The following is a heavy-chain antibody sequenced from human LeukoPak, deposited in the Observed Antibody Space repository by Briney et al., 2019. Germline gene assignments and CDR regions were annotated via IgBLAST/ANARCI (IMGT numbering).Heavy chain of an antibody. CDR2: ISGSGDST. J-gene: IGHJ4*02. D-gene: IGHD5-18*01. CDR3: AKSGYSYGYYYFDY. CDR1: GFIFSNYA. Sequence: GGSLRLSCAASGFIFSNYAIHWVRQAPGKGLEWVSGISGSGDSTYYGDSVKGRVTISRDNSKNTLDLQMNSLRAEDTAVYYCAKSGYSYGYYYFDYWGQGTLVTVSS. V-gene: IGHV3-23*01.